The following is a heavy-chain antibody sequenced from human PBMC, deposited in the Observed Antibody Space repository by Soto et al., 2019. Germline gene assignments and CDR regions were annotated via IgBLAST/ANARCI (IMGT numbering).Heavy chain of an antibody. Sequence: GGSLRLCCAASGFTFSSYGMHWVRQAPGKGLEWVAVISYDGSNKYYADSVKGRFTISRDNSKNTLYLQTNSLRAEDTAVYYCANLDYYGSGSYSYYYYGMDVWGQGTTVTVSS. J-gene: IGHJ6*02. CDR3: ANLDYYGSGSYSYYYYGMDV. CDR1: GFTFSSYG. CDR2: ISYDGSNK. D-gene: IGHD3-10*01. V-gene: IGHV3-30*18.